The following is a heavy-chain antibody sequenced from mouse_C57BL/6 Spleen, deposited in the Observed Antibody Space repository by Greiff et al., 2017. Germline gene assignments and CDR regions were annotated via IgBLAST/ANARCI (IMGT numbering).Heavy chain of an antibody. CDR1: GYTFTSYW. CDR3: ARALLYARDY. Sequence: QVQLQQPGAELVKPGASVKLSCKASGYTFTSYWLQWVKQRPGQGLEWIGEIDPSDSYTNYNQKFKGKATLTVDTSSSTAYMQLSSLTSEDSAVYYCARALLYARDYWGQGTSVTVSS. CDR2: IDPSDSYT. V-gene: IGHV1-50*01. J-gene: IGHJ4*01.